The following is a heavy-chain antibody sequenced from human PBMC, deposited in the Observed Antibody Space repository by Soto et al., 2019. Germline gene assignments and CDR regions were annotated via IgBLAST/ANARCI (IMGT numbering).Heavy chain of an antibody. CDR3: ARDRKYSSSSHYFDY. J-gene: IGHJ4*02. CDR1: GGTFSSYA. D-gene: IGHD6-6*01. CDR2: IIPIFGTA. V-gene: IGHV1-69*13. Sequence: ASVKVSCKASGGTFSSYAISWVRQAPGQGLEWMGGIIPIFGTANYAQKFQGRVTITGDESTSTAYMELSSLRSEDTAVYYCARDRKYSSSSHYFDYWGQGTLVTVSS.